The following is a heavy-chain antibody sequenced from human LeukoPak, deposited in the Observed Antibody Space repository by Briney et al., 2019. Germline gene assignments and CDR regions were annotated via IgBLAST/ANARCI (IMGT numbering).Heavy chain of an antibody. V-gene: IGHV4-4*02. D-gene: IGHD1-7*01. CDR2: IYHTGST. CDR3: ARSPRTGTYRNAFDI. J-gene: IGHJ3*02. Sequence: SETLSLTCAVSGGFISDANWWIWVRQPPGKGLEWIGEIYHTGSTSYNPSLRGRVTILVDESKNQFSLTLISVTAADTAAYFCARSPRTGTYRNAFDIWGQGTLASVSS. CDR1: GGFISDANW.